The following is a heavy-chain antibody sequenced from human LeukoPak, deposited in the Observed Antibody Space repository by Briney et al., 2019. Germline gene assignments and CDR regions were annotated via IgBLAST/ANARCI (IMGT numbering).Heavy chain of an antibody. J-gene: IGHJ4*02. V-gene: IGHV3-23*01. CDR3: AKGRGYYGSGG. D-gene: IGHD3-10*01. CDR1: GFTFSSYG. CDR2: ISGSGGST. Sequence: TGGSLRLSCAASGFTFSSYGMSWVRQAPGKGLEWVSAISGSGGSTYYADSVKGRFTISRDNSKNTLYLQMNSLRAEDTAVYYCAKGRGYYGSGGWGQGTLVTVSS.